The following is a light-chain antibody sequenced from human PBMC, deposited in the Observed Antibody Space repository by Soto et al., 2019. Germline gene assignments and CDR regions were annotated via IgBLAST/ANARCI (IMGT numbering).Light chain of an antibody. V-gene: IGLV2-11*01. Sequence: QSALTQPRSVSGSPGQSVTISCTGTSSDVGGYNFVSWYQQYPGKAPKLLIYDVSEGPSGVPDRFSGSKSGNTASLTISGLQAEDEADYYCCSYAGSYPWVFGGGTKLTVL. CDR1: SSDVGGYNF. J-gene: IGLJ3*02. CDR3: CSYAGSYPWV. CDR2: DVS.